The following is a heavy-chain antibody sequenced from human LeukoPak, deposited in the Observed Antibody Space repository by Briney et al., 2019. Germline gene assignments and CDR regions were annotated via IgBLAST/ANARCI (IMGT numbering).Heavy chain of an antibody. Sequence: GGSLRLSCAVSGFTFNIYAMHWVRQAPGKGLECVAIISYDGSNKYYADSVKGRFTISRDNSKNTLSLQMNSLRAEDTAVYYCASGITGTTDFDYWGQGTLVTVSS. V-gene: IGHV3-30*04. CDR2: ISYDGSNK. D-gene: IGHD1-14*01. CDR1: GFTFNIYA. J-gene: IGHJ4*02. CDR3: ASGITGTTDFDY.